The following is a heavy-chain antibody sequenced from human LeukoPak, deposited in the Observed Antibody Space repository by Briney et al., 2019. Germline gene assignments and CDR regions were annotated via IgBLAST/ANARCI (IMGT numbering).Heavy chain of an antibody. V-gene: IGHV3-74*01. CDR3: ARDTAGDY. Sequence: PGGSLRLSCAASGFTFSNYWMHWVRQAPGKGLVWVSCINSDGSTTNYADSVKGRFTISRDNAKNSLYLQMNSLRAEDTAVYYCARDTAGDYWGQGTLVTVSS. CDR2: INSDGSTT. CDR1: GFTFSNYW. D-gene: IGHD5-18*01. J-gene: IGHJ4*02.